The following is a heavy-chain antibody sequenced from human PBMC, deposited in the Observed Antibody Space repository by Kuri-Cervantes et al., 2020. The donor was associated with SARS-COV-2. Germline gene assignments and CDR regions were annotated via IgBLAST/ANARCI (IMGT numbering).Heavy chain of an antibody. J-gene: IGHJ6*03. D-gene: IGHD1-26*01. CDR3: AKDGGIVGATRGYYMDV. CDR2: ISDSGDST. CDR1: GFTFSNYA. Sequence: WGSLRLSCAASGFTFSNYAMSWVRQAPGKGLEWVSAISDSGDSTSYADSVKGRFTVSRDTSKNTVYLQMKSLRAEDTAVYYCAKDGGIVGATRGYYMDVWGKGTTVTVSS. V-gene: IGHV3-23*01.